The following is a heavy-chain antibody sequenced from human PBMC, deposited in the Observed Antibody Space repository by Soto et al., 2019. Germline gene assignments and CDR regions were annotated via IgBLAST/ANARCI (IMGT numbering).Heavy chain of an antibody. CDR2: IFSSGNT. V-gene: IGHV4-59*01. J-gene: IGHJ6*02. CDR1: GASISPYY. CDR3: AREYYHGSASYRGMDV. D-gene: IGHD3-10*01. Sequence: PSETLSLTCTVSGASISPYYWTWIRQPPGKGLEWIGYIFSSGNTNYNPSLKSRVTISVDTSKYQFSLKLSSVTAADTAVYYCAREYYHGSASYRGMDVWGQGTTVTVSS.